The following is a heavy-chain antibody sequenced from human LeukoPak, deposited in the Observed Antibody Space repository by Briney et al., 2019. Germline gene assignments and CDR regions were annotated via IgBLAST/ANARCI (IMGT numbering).Heavy chain of an antibody. V-gene: IGHV4-59*01. CDR1: DDSISDYY. D-gene: IGHD3-16*01. Sequence: SETLSLTCTVSDDSISDYYRGLIRQPPGKGLEWIGYFHNSGTSTYNPSLKSRVTISADTSKNQFSLKLNSLTTADTAVYYCTRGAGWLIDYWGQGILVTVSS. CDR2: FHNSGTS. J-gene: IGHJ4*02. CDR3: TRGAGWLIDY.